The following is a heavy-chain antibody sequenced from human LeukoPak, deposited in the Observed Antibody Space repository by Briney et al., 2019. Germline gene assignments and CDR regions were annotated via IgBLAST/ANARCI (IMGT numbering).Heavy chain of an antibody. V-gene: IGHV3-23*01. CDR1: GLTFSSYA. D-gene: IGHD2-21*02. Sequence: GGSLRLSCAASGLTFSSYAMSWVRQAPGKGLEWVSAISGSGGSTYYADSVKGRFTISRDNSKNTLYLQMNSLRAEDTAVYYCPKASGYCGGDCYSAFDYWGQGTLVTVSS. CDR3: PKASGYCGGDCYSAFDY. CDR2: ISGSGGST. J-gene: IGHJ4*02.